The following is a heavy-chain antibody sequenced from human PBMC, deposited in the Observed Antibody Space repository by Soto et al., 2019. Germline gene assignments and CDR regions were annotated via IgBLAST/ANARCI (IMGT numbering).Heavy chain of an antibody. J-gene: IGHJ6*03. V-gene: IGHV3-11*01. Sequence: GGSLRLSCAASGFTFSDYYMSWIRQAPGKGLEWVSYISSSGSTIYYADSVKGRFTISRDNAKNSLYLQMNSLRAEDTAVYYCARVFPGVVPAAILYYYYYYMDVWGKGTTVTVSS. CDR1: GFTFSDYY. D-gene: IGHD2-2*01. CDR3: ARVFPGVVPAAILYYYYYYMDV. CDR2: ISSSGSTI.